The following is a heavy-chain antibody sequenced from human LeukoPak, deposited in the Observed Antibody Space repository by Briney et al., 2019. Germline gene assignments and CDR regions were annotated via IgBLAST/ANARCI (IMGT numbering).Heavy chain of an antibody. Sequence: SETLSLTCAVYGGSFSGYYWSWIRQPPGKGLAWIGSIYHSGSTYYNPSLKSRVTISVDTSKNQFSLKLSSVTAADTAVYYCARLRSGYDLFDYWGQGTLVTVSS. CDR2: IYHSGST. CDR3: ARLRSGYDLFDY. J-gene: IGHJ4*02. D-gene: IGHD5-12*01. V-gene: IGHV4-34*01. CDR1: GGSFSGYY.